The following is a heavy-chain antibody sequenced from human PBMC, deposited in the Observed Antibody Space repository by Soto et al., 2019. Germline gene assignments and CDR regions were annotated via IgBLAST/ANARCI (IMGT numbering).Heavy chain of an antibody. J-gene: IGHJ6*02. Sequence: PGGSLRLSCASSGLTFISYAMSWVRQAPGKGLEWVSGISGSGTSTYYADSVKGRFTISRDNSRNTLYLQMNSLRAEDTAVYYCAKDYHDGSGFYDNYGMDVWGQGTTVTVSS. CDR3: AKDYHDGSGFYDNYGMDV. V-gene: IGHV3-23*01. CDR2: ISGSGTST. D-gene: IGHD3-22*01. CDR1: GLTFISYA.